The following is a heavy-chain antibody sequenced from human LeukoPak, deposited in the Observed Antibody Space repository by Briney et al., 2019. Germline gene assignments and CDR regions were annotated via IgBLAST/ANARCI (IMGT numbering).Heavy chain of an antibody. CDR1: GYTLTELS. Sequence: ASVKVSCKASGYTLTELSMHWVRQAPGKGLEWMGGFDPEDGETIYAQKFQGRVTMTEDTSTDTAYMELSSLRSEDTTVYYCATDRRPYYESSGYYFWFDPWGQGTLVTVSS. D-gene: IGHD3-22*01. CDR2: FDPEDGET. V-gene: IGHV1-24*01. CDR3: ATDRRPYYESSGYYFWFDP. J-gene: IGHJ5*02.